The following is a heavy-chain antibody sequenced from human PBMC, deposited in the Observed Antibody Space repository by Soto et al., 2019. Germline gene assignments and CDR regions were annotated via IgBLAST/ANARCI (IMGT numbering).Heavy chain of an antibody. Sequence: ASVKVSCKASGGTFSSYAISWVRQAPGQGLEWMGGIIPIFGTANYAQKFQGRVTITADKSTSTAYMELSSLRSEDTAVYYCAGITMVRGVLRDYYYGMDVWGQGTTVTVSS. J-gene: IGHJ6*02. D-gene: IGHD3-10*01. CDR1: GGTFSSYA. V-gene: IGHV1-69*06. CDR2: IIPIFGTA. CDR3: AGITMVRGVLRDYYYGMDV.